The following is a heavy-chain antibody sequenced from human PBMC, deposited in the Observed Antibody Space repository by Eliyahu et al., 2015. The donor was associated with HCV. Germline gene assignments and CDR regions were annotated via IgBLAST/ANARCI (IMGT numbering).Heavy chain of an antibody. D-gene: IGHD3-3*01. J-gene: IGHJ4*02. V-gene: IGHV3-23*01. Sequence: EVQLLXSGGGLVQPGGSLRLSCXASGXTFSSYAMSWVRQAPGKGLEWVSAISGSGGSTYYADXVKGRFTIXRDNXKNTLYLQMNSLRAEDTAVYYCAKNYDFWSGPLDYWGQGTLVTVSS. CDR3: AKNYDFWSGPLDY. CDR1: GXTFSSYA. CDR2: ISGSGGST.